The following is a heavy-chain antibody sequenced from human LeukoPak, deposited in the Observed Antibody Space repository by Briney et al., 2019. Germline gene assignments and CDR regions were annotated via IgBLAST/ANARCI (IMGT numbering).Heavy chain of an antibody. CDR3: ARERLYYMDV. J-gene: IGHJ6*03. CDR1: RFTFSGYF. V-gene: IGHV3-11*04. D-gene: IGHD1-1*01. CDR2: ITNNGRKI. Sequence: GGSLRLSCEASRFTFSGYFMAWVRQAPGKGLEWVSYITNNGRKIYYADSMKGRFTISRDNAKNSLHLQINSLRAEDTALYYCARERLYYMDVWGKGTTVTISS.